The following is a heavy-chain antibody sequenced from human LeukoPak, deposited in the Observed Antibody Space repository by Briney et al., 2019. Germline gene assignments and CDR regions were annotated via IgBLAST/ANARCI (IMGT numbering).Heavy chain of an antibody. CDR2: ITPIFGAA. D-gene: IGHD4-17*01. J-gene: IGHJ4*02. CDR3: ARGATVTTGFAD. V-gene: IGHV1-69*13. CDR1: GGTFRSNA. Sequence: SVKVSCKASGGTFRSNAISWVRQAPGQGLEWMGGITPIFGAANYAQKFQGRVTITADESTSTAYMELSSLRSEDTAVYYCARGATVTTGFADWGQGTLVTVSS.